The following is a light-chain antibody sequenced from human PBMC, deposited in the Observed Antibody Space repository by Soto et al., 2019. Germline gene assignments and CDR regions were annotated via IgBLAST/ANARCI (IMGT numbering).Light chain of an antibody. J-gene: IGKJ3*01. CDR1: QSVSSTY. CDR3: QQYGRSPGLIT. Sequence: EIVLTQSPGTLSLSPGERATLSCRASQSVSSTYLAWYQQKPGQAPRLLIYDASIRATGIPDRFSGSGSGTDFTLTISRLEPEDFALYYCQQYGRSPGLITFGPGTKVDIK. V-gene: IGKV3-20*01. CDR2: DAS.